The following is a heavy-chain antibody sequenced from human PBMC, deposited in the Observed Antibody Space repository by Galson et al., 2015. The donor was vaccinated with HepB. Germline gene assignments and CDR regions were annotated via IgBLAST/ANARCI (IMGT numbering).Heavy chain of an antibody. CDR1: GFTLSNYW. J-gene: IGHJ3*01. CDR3: ARDAGWHDYWSGFRDRFAAFDA. Sequence: LRLSCAASGFTLSNYWMHWVRQAPGQGLEWVSHVNGDGRVTSYADSVKGRFTISRDDAKNTLDLHINSLRAEDTAVYYCARDAGWHDYWSGFRDRFAAFDAWGQGTMVTVSS. D-gene: IGHD3-3*01. V-gene: IGHV3-74*01. CDR2: VNGDGRVT.